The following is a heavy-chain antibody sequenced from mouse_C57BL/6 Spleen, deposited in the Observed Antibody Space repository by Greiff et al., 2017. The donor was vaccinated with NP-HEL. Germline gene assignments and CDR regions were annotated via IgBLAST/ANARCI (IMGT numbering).Heavy chain of an antibody. D-gene: IGHD2-4*01. J-gene: IGHJ3*01. CDR1: GYAFSSYW. Sequence: QVQLQQSGAELVKPGASVKISCKASGYAFSSYWMNWVKQRPGKGLEWIGQIYPGDGDTNYNGKFKGKATLTADKSSSTAYMQLSSLTSEDSAVYFCARAHDYDLAWFAYWGQGTLVTVSA. CDR2: IYPGDGDT. V-gene: IGHV1-80*01. CDR3: ARAHDYDLAWFAY.